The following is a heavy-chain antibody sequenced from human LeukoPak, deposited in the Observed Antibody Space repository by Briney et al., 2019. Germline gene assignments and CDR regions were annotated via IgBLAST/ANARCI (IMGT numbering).Heavy chain of an antibody. CDR3: AKDNRRHYTSGPNPDSLH. J-gene: IGHJ4*02. V-gene: IGHV3-9*01. D-gene: IGHD6-19*01. CDR2: ISWNSGSI. Sequence: QLGGSLRLSCAGSGFIFNNYAMHWVRQPPGKGLEWVSGISWNSGSIDYADSVKGRFTISRDNAKNSLYPQMNSLRVEDTAFYYCAKDNRRHYTSGPNPDSLHWGQGALVTVSS. CDR1: GFIFNNYA.